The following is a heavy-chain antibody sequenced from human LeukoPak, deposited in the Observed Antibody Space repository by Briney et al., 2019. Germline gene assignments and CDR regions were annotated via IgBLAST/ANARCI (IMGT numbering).Heavy chain of an antibody. CDR3: ARGPGSTSYSYYYYMDV. CDR1: GGSISSGGYY. D-gene: IGHD1-26*01. Sequence: SQTLSLTCTVSGGSISSGGYYWSWIRQHPGKGLEWIGYIYYSGSTYYNPSLKSRVTISVDTSKNQFSLKLSSVTAADTAVYYCARGPGSTSYSYYYYMDVWGKGTTVTVSS. V-gene: IGHV4-31*03. J-gene: IGHJ6*03. CDR2: IYYSGST.